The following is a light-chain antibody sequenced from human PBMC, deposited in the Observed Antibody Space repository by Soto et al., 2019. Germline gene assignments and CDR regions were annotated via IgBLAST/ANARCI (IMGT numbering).Light chain of an antibody. CDR2: GAS. CDR3: QQYGSSLGIT. Sequence: EIVLTQSPGTLSLSPGERETISCRASQSVSSSYLAWYQQKPGQAPRLLIYGASSRATGIPDRFSGSGSGTDFTLTISRLEPEDFAVYYCQQYGSSLGITFGQGTRLEIK. CDR1: QSVSSSY. J-gene: IGKJ5*01. V-gene: IGKV3-20*01.